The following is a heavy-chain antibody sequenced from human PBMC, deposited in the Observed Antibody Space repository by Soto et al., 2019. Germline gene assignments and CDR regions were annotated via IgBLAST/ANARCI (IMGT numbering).Heavy chain of an antibody. CDR3: ASTGYSSSWCFEC. Sequence: PGGSLRLSCAASGFTFSSYGMHWVRQAPGKGLEWVAVIWYDGSNKYYTDSVKGRFTISRDNSKNTLYLQMNSLRAEDTAVYYCASTGYSSSWCFECWGRGTLVTVAS. D-gene: IGHD6-13*01. CDR2: IWYDGSNK. V-gene: IGHV3-33*01. J-gene: IGHJ4*02. CDR1: GFTFSSYG.